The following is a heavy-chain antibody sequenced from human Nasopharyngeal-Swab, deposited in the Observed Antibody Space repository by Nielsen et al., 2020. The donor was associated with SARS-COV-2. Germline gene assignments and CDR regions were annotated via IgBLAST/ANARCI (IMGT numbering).Heavy chain of an antibody. V-gene: IGHV1-2*04. D-gene: IGHD2-2*01. CDR1: GYTFTGYY. Sequence: ASVKVSCKASGYTFTGYYMHWVRQAPGQGLEWMGWINPNSGGTNYAQKFQGWVTMTRDTSISTAYMELSRLRSDDTAVYYCARCGEVPAAMPYYYGMDVWGQGTTVTVSS. CDR3: ARCGEVPAAMPYYYGMDV. CDR2: INPNSGGT. J-gene: IGHJ6*02.